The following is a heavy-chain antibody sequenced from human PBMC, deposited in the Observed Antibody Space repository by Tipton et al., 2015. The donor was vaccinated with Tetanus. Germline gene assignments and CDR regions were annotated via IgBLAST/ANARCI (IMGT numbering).Heavy chain of an antibody. CDR3: AHSGFLANQEQAGVLRYFDWLLTGWFDP. D-gene: IGHD3-9*01. V-gene: IGHV2-5*01. J-gene: IGHJ5*02. CDR1: GFSLSTSGVG. Sequence: LVKPTQTLTLTCTFSGFSLSTSGVGVGWIRQPPGKALEWLALIYWNDDKRYSTSLKSRLTITKDTSKNQVVLTMTNMDPVDTATYYCAHSGFLANQEQAGVLRYFDWLLTGWFDPWGQGTLVTVSS. CDR2: IYWNDDK.